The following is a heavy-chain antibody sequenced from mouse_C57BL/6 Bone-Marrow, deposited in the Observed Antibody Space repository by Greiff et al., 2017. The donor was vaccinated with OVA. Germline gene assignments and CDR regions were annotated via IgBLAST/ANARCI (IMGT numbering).Heavy chain of an antibody. CDR2: IRSKSNNYAT. V-gene: IGHV10-1*01. J-gene: IGHJ3*01. Sequence: DVKLVESGGGLVQPKGSLKLSCAASGFSFNTYAMNWVRQAPGKGLEWVARIRSKSNNYATYYADSVKDRFTISRDDSESMLYLQMNNLKTEDTAMYYCVRHATDQAWFAYWGQGTLVTVSA. CDR1: GFSFNTYA. CDR3: VRHATDQAWFAY.